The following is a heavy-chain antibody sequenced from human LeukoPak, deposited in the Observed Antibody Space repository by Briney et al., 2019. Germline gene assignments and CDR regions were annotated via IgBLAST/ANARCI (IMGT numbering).Heavy chain of an antibody. CDR2: IRYDESNK. CDR3: AKGRGQCSGGICYFLDY. V-gene: IGHV3-30*02. Sequence: HPGGSLRLSCAASGFIFGNYDMHWVRQAPGKGLDWVAYIRYDESNKYYVDSVKGRFTISRDNSKNTLYLQMNSLRPEDTAVYYCAKGRGQCSGGICYFLDYWGQGTLVTVSS. CDR1: GFIFGNYD. D-gene: IGHD2-15*01. J-gene: IGHJ4*02.